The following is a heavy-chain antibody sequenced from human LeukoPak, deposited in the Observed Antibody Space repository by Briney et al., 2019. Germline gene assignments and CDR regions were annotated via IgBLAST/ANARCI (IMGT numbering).Heavy chain of an antibody. V-gene: IGHV3-33*01. CDR1: GFTFSSYG. J-gene: IGHJ4*02. D-gene: IGHD1-26*01. CDR2: IWYDGSNK. Sequence: PGGSLRLSCAASGFTFSSYGMHWVRQAPGKGLEWVAVIWYDGSNKYYADSVKGRFTISRDNSKNTLYLQMNSLRAEDTAVYYCAREILLGGSPESDERAFFDYWGQGTLVTASS. CDR3: AREILLGGSPESDERAFFDY.